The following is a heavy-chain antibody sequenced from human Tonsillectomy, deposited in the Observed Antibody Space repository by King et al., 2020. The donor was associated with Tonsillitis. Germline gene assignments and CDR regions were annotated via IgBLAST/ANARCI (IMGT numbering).Heavy chain of an antibody. CDR1: GYSFTSYW. CDR2: IDPSDSYT. Sequence: VQLVESGAEVKKPGESLRISCKGSGYSFTSYWISWVRQMPGKGLEWMGRIDPSDSYTNYSPSFQGHVTISADKSISTAYLQWSSLKASDTAMYYCARCAFGTCQITFGGVIVPHFDYWGQGTLVTVSS. V-gene: IGHV5-10-1*03. CDR3: ARCAFGTCQITFGGVIVPHFDY. D-gene: IGHD3-16*02. J-gene: IGHJ4*02.